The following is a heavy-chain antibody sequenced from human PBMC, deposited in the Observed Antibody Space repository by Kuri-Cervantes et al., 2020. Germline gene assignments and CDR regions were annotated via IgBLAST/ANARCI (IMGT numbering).Heavy chain of an antibody. CDR3: ARDETYYYGSGIDY. D-gene: IGHD3-10*01. J-gene: IGHJ4*02. V-gene: IGHV1-3*01. CDR1: GYTFTGYA. Sequence: ASVKVSCKASGYTFTGYAMHWVRQAPGQRLEWMGWINAGNGNTKYSQKFQGRVTITRDTSASTAYMELSSLRSEDTAMYYCARDETYYYGSGIDYWGQGTLVTVSS. CDR2: INAGNGNT.